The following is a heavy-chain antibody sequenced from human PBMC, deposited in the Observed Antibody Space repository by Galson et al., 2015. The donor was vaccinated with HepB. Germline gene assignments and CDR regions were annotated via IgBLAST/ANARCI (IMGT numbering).Heavy chain of an antibody. CDR3: ARRLYFDS. Sequence: SETLSLTCSVSGGSISSSNYYWGWIRQPPGKGLEWIGSFYYSGSTHYNPSLKSRVTISVNTSKNQFSLKLSSVTAADTAVYYCARRLYFDSWGQGTLVTVSS. CDR1: GGSISSSNYY. J-gene: IGHJ4*02. V-gene: IGHV4-39*01. CDR2: FYYSGST.